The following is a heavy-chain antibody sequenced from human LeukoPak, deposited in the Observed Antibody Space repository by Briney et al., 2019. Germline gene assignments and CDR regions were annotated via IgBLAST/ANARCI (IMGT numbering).Heavy chain of an antibody. D-gene: IGHD2-15*01. CDR1: GYSFTSYW. Sequence: GESLKISCKGSGYSFTSYWIGWVRQMPGKGLEWMGIIYPGDSDTRYSPSFQGQVTISADKSISTAYLQWSSLKASDTAMYYCARSHIVVVVAATSDAFDIWGQGTMVTVSS. CDR2: IYPGDSDT. CDR3: ARSHIVVVVAATSDAFDI. V-gene: IGHV5-51*01. J-gene: IGHJ3*02.